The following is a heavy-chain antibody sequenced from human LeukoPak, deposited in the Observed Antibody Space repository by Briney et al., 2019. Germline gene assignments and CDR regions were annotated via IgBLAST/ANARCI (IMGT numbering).Heavy chain of an antibody. J-gene: IGHJ4*02. Sequence: PSETLSLTCAVYGGSFSGYYWSWIRQPPGKGLEWIGSIYHSGSTYYNPSLKSRVSISPDTSKNQFSLKVNSVTAADTAVYYCARRVYGGYLDYWGQGTLVTVSS. CDR3: ARRVYGGYLDY. CDR1: GGSFSGYY. V-gene: IGHV4-34*01. D-gene: IGHD4-23*01. CDR2: IYHSGST.